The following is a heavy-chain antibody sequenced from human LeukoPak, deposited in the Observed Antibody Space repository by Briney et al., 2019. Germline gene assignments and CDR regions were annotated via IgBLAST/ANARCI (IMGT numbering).Heavy chain of an antibody. CDR3: ARESNTTPRTDFDY. Sequence: ASVKVFCKASGDIFSGYYMHWVRQAPGQGLEWIGWINSDSGVTTYAQRFQGRVTMTRDTSISTAYMELSRLRSDDTALYYCARESNTTPRTDFDYWGQGTLVIVSS. CDR2: INSDSGVT. D-gene: IGHD1-1*01. V-gene: IGHV1-2*02. J-gene: IGHJ4*02. CDR1: GDIFSGYY.